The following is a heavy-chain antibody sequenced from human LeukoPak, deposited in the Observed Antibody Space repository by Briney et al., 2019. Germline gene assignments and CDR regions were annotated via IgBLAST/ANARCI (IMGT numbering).Heavy chain of an antibody. V-gene: IGHV1-2*02. CDR3: AREIIAAAGPDAFDI. J-gene: IGHJ3*02. CDR1: GYTSTGYY. Sequence: ASVKVSCKASGYTSTGYYMHWVRQAPGQGLEWMGWINPNSGGTNYAQKFQGRVTMTRDTSISTAYMELSRLRSDDTAVYYCAREIIAAAGPDAFDIWGQGTMVTVSS. D-gene: IGHD6-13*01. CDR2: INPNSGGT.